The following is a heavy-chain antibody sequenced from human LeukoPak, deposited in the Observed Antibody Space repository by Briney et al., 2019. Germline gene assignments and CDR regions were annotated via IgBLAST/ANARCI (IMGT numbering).Heavy chain of an antibody. CDR1: GFTFSSYA. CDR2: ISGSGGST. CDR3: ARLRYYAVDV. V-gene: IGHV3-23*01. D-gene: IGHD2-21*01. Sequence: PGGSLRLSCAASGFTFSSYAMSWVRQAPGKGLEWVSAISGSGGSTYYADSVKGRFTISRDNAKNSLYLQMNSLRAEDTAVYFCARLRYYAVDVWGQGTTVIVSS. J-gene: IGHJ6*02.